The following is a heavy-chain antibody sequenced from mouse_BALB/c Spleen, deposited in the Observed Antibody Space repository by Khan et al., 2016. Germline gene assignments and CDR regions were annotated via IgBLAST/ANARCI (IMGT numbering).Heavy chain of an antibody. CDR2: ISCYNGAT. V-gene: IGHV1S34*01. Sequence: LVKTGASVKISCKASGYSFTGYYMHWVRQSHGKSLEWIGYISCYNGATKYNQKFKDKAPFTVDTSSNTAYMQFNSLTSEDSAVYYCARPHFGFDEGYYFDYWGQGTTLTVSS. CDR1: GYSFTGYY. CDR3: ARPHFGFDEGYYFDY. J-gene: IGHJ2*01.